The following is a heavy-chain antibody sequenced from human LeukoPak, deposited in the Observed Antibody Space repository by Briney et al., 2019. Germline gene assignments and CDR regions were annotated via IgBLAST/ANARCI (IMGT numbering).Heavy chain of an antibody. V-gene: IGHV3-23*01. CDR3: VKDEPGSSCYN. Sequence: LGGSLRLSCAAAGFTFSSYYMSWVRQAPGKGLELVSAINGGGDNTHYADSVKGRFTISRDNSKNTLYLQMNSLRVEDTAVYYCVKDEPGSSCYNWGQGTLVTVSS. D-gene: IGHD2-15*01. CDR1: GFTFSSYY. J-gene: IGHJ4*02. CDR2: INGGGDNT.